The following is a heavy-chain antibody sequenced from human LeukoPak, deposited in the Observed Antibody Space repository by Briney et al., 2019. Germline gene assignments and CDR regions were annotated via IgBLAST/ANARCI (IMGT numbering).Heavy chain of an antibody. Sequence: TSETLSLTCTVSGGSISSYYWSWIRQPPGKGLEWIGYIYYSGSTNYNPSLKSRVTISVDTSKSQFSLKLSSVTAADTAVYYCARQYYYDSSGPLGYYYGMDVWGQGTTVTVSS. D-gene: IGHD3-22*01. CDR2: IYYSGST. CDR1: GGSISSYY. CDR3: ARQYYYDSSGPLGYYYGMDV. V-gene: IGHV4-59*08. J-gene: IGHJ6*02.